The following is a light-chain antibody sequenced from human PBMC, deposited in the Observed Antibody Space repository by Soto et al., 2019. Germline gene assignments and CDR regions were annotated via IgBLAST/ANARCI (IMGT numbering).Light chain of an antibody. CDR1: KSISNN. CDR2: AAS. Sequence: DIQMTQSPSSLSASVGDRVTITCRASKSISNNLNWYQQKPGKAPKLLIYAASSLENGVPSSFSGSGSGTDFTLTISSLQPEDFATYYCQQTYSAPYSFGQGTKLEIK. CDR3: QQTYSAPYS. J-gene: IGKJ2*01. V-gene: IGKV1-39*01.